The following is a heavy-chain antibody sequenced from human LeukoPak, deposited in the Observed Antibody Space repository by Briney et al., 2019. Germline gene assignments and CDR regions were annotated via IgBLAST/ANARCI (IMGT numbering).Heavy chain of an antibody. J-gene: IGHJ4*02. D-gene: IGHD4-17*01. Sequence: PGGSLRLSCAASGFTFSSYGMHWVRQAPGKGLEWVAFIRYDGSNKYYADSVKGRFTISRDNSKNTLYLQMNSLRAEDTAVHYCAKNYGDRGLLDYWGQGTLVTVSS. V-gene: IGHV3-30*02. CDR2: IRYDGSNK. CDR1: GFTFSSYG. CDR3: AKNYGDRGLLDY.